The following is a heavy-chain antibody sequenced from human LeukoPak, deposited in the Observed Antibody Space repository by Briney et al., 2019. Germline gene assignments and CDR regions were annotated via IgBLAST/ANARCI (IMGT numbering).Heavy chain of an antibody. D-gene: IGHD2-15*01. J-gene: IGHJ5*02. CDR3: ARDLDRYCSGRGCYP. Sequence: QPGGSLRLSCAASGFTFSIYSMNWVRQAPGKGLEWISYINSGSSSMYYADSVKGRFTISRDNAQNSLYLQMSSLRDEDTAVYYCARDLDRYCSGRGCYPWGQGTLVTASS. CDR1: GFTFSIYS. CDR2: INSGSSSM. V-gene: IGHV3-48*02.